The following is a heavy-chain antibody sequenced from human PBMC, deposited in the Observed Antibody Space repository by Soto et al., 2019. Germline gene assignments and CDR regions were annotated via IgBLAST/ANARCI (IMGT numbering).Heavy chain of an antibody. Sequence: HHGGSLRLSCAASGFAFSSHIMSWVRQTPGKGLEWVSSISANGDLTAYADSVRGRFIISRDYSKNALYLQMNSLRPEDAAVYYCAKVGVERLYCSNDVCRYFFDYWGQGTQVTVSS. D-gene: IGHD2-8*01. CDR1: GFAFSSHI. V-gene: IGHV3-23*01. CDR3: AKVGVERLYCSNDVCRYFFDY. J-gene: IGHJ4*02. CDR2: ISANGDLT.